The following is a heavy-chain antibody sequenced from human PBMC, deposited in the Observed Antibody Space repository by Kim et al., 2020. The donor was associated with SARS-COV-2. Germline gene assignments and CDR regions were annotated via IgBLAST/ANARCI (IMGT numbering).Heavy chain of an antibody. CDR1: GFTFSSYA. CDR3: ARGASKSYYEAWLS. Sequence: GGSLRLSCAASGFTFSSYAMHWVRQAPGKGLEWVAVISYDGSNKYYADSVKGRFTISRDNSKNTLYLQMNSLRAEDTAVYYCARGASKSYYEAWLSWGQGTLVTVSS. CDR2: ISYDGSNK. V-gene: IGHV3-30*04. J-gene: IGHJ5*02. D-gene: IGHD3-22*01.